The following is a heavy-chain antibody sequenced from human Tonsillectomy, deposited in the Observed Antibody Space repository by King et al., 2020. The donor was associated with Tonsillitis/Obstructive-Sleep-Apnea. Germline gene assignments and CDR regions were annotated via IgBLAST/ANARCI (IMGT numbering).Heavy chain of an antibody. CDR1: GFTFSSYN. J-gene: IGHJ4*02. D-gene: IGHD6-13*01. Sequence: VQLVESGGGLVKPGGSLRLSCAASGFTFSSYNMNWVRQAPGKGLEWFSSISSSSSYIFYADSVKGRFTISRDNAKNSLYLQMNSLRAEDTAVYYCARDVGPTSSSSQGHWGQGTLVTVSS. CDR2: ISSSSSYI. V-gene: IGHV3-21*01. CDR3: ARDVGPTSSSSQGH.